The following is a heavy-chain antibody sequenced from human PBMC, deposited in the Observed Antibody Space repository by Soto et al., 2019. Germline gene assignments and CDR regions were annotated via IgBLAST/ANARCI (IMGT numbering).Heavy chain of an antibody. Sequence: PGGSLRLSCAASGFTFSSYAMSWVRQAPGKGLEWVSAISGSGGSTYYADSVKGRFTISRDNSKNTLYLQMNSLRAEDTAVYYCAKNVYPLRTVPTNFSYWGQGTLVTVSS. CDR1: GFTFSSYA. CDR2: ISGSGGST. CDR3: AKNVYPLRTVPTNFSY. V-gene: IGHV3-23*01. J-gene: IGHJ4*02. D-gene: IGHD4-17*01.